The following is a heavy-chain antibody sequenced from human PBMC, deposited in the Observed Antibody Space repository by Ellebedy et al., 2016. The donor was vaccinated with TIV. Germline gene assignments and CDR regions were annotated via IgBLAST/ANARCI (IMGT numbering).Heavy chain of an antibody. V-gene: IGHV3-21*01. CDR3: ARTPSSGYLDY. CDR1: GFTFDDYS. J-gene: IGHJ4*02. Sequence: GESLKISXAASGFTFDDYSMNWVRQAPGKGLEWVSSISSSSSYIYYADSVKGRFTISRDNAKNSLYLQMNSLRAEDTAVYYCARTPSSGYLDYWGQGTLVTVSS. CDR2: ISSSSSYI. D-gene: IGHD3-22*01.